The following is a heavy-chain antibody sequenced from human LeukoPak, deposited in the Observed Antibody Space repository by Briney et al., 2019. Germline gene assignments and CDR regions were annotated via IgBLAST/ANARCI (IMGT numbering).Heavy chain of an antibody. Sequence: SETLSLTCNVSGDSFSCYYRSWIRQPPGKGLELIGYIYYSGSTNYNPSLKSRVTISVDTSKNQFSLKLTSVTAADTAVYYCARVWSSRKAFDIWGQGTMVTVSS. CDR1: GDSFSCYY. J-gene: IGHJ3*02. V-gene: IGHV4-59*01. D-gene: IGHD3-16*01. CDR2: IYYSGST. CDR3: ARVWSSRKAFDI.